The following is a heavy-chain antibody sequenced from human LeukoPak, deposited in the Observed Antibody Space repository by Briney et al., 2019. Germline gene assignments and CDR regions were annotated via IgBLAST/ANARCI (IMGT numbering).Heavy chain of an antibody. CDR3: ARGKMGIAAAGGYYYYMDV. Sequence: PSEALSLTCAVYGGSFSGYYWSWIRQPPGKGLEWTGEINHSGSTNYNPSLKSRVTISVDTSKNQFFLKLSPVTAADTAVYYCARGKMGIAAAGGYYYYMDVWGKGTTVTVSS. V-gene: IGHV4-34*01. CDR1: GGSFSGYY. D-gene: IGHD6-13*01. J-gene: IGHJ6*03. CDR2: INHSGST.